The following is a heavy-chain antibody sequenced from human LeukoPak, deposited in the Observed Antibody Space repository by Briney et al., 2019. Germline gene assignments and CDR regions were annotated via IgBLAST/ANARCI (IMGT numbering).Heavy chain of an antibody. D-gene: IGHD3-22*01. J-gene: IGHJ4*02. CDR2: ISASGATT. CDR1: GFTFTSYA. Sequence: GGSLRLSCAASGFTFTSYAMNWVRQAPGKGLEWVSVISASGATTDYADSVKGRFTISRDNSKDTLYLQMNSLRAEDTAVYYCTKGSYYDNSGRAYFDYWGQGTLVTVSS. V-gene: IGHV3-23*01. CDR3: TKGSYYDNSGRAYFDY.